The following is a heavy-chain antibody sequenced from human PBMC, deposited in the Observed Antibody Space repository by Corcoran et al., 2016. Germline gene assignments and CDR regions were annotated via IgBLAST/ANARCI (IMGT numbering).Heavy chain of an antibody. Sequence: EVQLVQSGAEVKKPGESLKISCKGSGYSFTSYWNGWVRQMPGKGLEWLGIIYPGDSDTRYSPSVQGQVTISADKSISTAYLQWSSLKASDTAMYYCARHSYDKGGIQYPFDYWGQGTLVTVSS. J-gene: IGHJ4*02. CDR1: GYSFTSYW. CDR3: ARHSYDKGGIQYPFDY. CDR2: IYPGDSDT. V-gene: IGHV5-51*01. D-gene: IGHD3-9*01.